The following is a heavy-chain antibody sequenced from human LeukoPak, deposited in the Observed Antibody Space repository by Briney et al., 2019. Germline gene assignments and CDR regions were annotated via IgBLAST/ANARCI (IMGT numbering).Heavy chain of an antibody. Sequence: SETLSLTCPVYGGSFSGYYWRWIRQPPGKGLEWIGESNHSGSTNYNPSLKSRVTISVDPSKIQFSLKLSSVTAADTAVYYCARRPPYCSSTSSCLYGAFDIWGQGKMVTVSS. D-gene: IGHD2-2*01. J-gene: IGHJ3*02. CDR2: SNHSGST. CDR3: ARRPPYCSSTSSCLYGAFDI. CDR1: GGSFSGYY. V-gene: IGHV4-34*01.